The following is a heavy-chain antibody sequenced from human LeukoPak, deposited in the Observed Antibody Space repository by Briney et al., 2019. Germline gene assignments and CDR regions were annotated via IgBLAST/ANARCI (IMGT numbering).Heavy chain of an antibody. CDR1: GFTFSRYA. J-gene: IGHJ4*02. V-gene: IGHV3-23*01. CDR2: ISGSGGST. CDR3: AKDYYDFWSGYYATFFDY. Sequence: GGSLRLSCAASGFTFSRYAMSWVRQAPGKGLEWVSAISGSGGSTYYADSVKGRFTISRDNSKNTLYLQMNSLRAEDTAVYYCAKDYYDFWSGYYATFFDYWGQGTLVTVSS. D-gene: IGHD3-3*01.